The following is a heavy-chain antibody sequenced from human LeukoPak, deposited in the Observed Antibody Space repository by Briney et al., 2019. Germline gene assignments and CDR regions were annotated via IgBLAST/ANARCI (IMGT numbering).Heavy chain of an antibody. D-gene: IGHD3-16*01. CDR2: INTNTGNP. Sequence: HWASVKVSCKASGYSFTNYAMNWVRQAPGQGLEWMGWINTNTGNPAYAQGFTGRFVFSLDTSVSTAYLQISSLEAEDTAVYYCAREYIDLTLGDHDWGSYIDYWGQGTLVTVSS. CDR3: AREYIDLTLGDHDWGSYIDY. CDR1: GYSFTNYA. J-gene: IGHJ4*02. V-gene: IGHV7-4-1*02.